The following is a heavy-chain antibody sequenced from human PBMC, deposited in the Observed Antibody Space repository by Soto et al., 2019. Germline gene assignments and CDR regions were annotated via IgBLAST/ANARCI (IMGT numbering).Heavy chain of an antibody. J-gene: IGHJ6*01. CDR3: ARLSTVVAPPGTLYMRRYYCGVDV. D-gene: IGHD2-2*01. V-gene: IGHV4-31*03. CDR1: GGSISNGCYH. CDR2: MFYSGGT. Sequence: QVQLQESGPGLVKPSQTLSLTCTVSGGSISNGCYHWSWIRQHPGKGLERIGHMFYSGGTFYNPSLKSRVTVTVGTSEGEFSLKLASGTAADTSVYYSARLSTVVAPPGTLYMRRYYCGVDVWGRGTTVTVPS.